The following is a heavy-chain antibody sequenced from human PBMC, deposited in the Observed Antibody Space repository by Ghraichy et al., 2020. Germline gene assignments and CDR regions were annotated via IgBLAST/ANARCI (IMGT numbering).Heavy chain of an antibody. J-gene: IGHJ4*02. CDR3: ARGRLSAVAGTCDY. V-gene: IGHV4-34*01. D-gene: IGHD6-19*01. CDR2: INHSGST. CDR1: GGSFSGYY. Sequence: SETLSLTCAVYGGSFSGYYWSWIRQPPGKGLEWIGEINHSGSTNYNPYLKSRVTISVDTSKNQFSLRLSSVTAADTAMYYCARGRLSAVAGTCDYWGQGTLVTVSS.